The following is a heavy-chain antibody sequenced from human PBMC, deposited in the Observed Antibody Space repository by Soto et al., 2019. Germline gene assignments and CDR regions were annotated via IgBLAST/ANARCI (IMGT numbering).Heavy chain of an antibody. CDR1: GGTFSSYA. Sequence: QVQLVQSGAEVKKPGSSVKVSCKASGGTFSSYAITWVRQAPGQGLEWMGGTIPIFGTPDYAQKFQGRVTITADESTTPAYMELSSLRSEDTAVYYCASTDSITMYWGFDYWGQGTLVTVSS. CDR3: ASTDSITMYWGFDY. J-gene: IGHJ4*02. V-gene: IGHV1-69*12. CDR2: TIPIFGTP. D-gene: IGHD2-8*02.